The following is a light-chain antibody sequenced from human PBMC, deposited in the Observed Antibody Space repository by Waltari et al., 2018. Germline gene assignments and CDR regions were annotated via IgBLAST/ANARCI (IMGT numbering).Light chain of an antibody. CDR2: WAS. V-gene: IGKV4-1*01. J-gene: IGKJ1*01. CDR3: QQYYSTPPRT. Sequence: VLYSSNNKNYLAWYQQKPGQPPKLLIYWASTRESGVPDRFSGSGSGTDFTLTSSSLQAEDVAVYYCQQYYSTPPRTFGQGTKVEIK. CDR1: VLYSSNNKNY.